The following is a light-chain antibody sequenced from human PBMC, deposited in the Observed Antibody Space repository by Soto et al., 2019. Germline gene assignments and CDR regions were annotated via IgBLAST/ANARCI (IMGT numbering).Light chain of an antibody. V-gene: IGKV3-15*01. Sequence: IVMTQSPATLSVSPGERATLSCRASQTIDNKLAWYQQRPGQAPRLLIYGASIRDTGIPGRFSGSGSGTEFPLTISGLQSEDFGVYYWQQYKGWRTFGQGTNVDIK. CDR2: GAS. CDR3: QQYKGWRT. J-gene: IGKJ1*01. CDR1: QTIDNK.